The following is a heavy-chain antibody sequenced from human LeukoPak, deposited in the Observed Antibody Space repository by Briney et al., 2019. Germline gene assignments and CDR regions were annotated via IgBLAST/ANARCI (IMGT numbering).Heavy chain of an antibody. J-gene: IGHJ3*01. D-gene: IGHD3-16*01. V-gene: IGHV3-30*14. CDR1: GFTFSSYA. Sequence: GGSLRLSCAASGFTFSSYAMHWVRQAPGKGLEWVAVISYDGSNKYYADSVRGRFTVSRDISKNTMYLQMNNLRVEDTAVYYCAREDRGTDVWGQGALVTVSS. CDR2: ISYDGSNK. CDR3: AREDRGTDV.